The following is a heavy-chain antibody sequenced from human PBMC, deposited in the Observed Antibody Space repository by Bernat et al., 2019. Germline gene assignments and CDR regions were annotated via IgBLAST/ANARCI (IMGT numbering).Heavy chain of an antibody. CDR1: GFTFSSYG. V-gene: IGHV3-33*01. J-gene: IGHJ3*02. CDR3: ASDHLSGWYDFGAFDI. D-gene: IGHD6-19*01. Sequence: QVQLVESGGGVVQPGRSLRLSCAASGFTFSSYGMHWVRQAPGKGLEWVAVIWYDGSNKYYADSVKGRFTISRDNSKNTLYLKMNSLRAEDTAVYYCASDHLSGWYDFGAFDIWGQGTMVTVSS. CDR2: IWYDGSNK.